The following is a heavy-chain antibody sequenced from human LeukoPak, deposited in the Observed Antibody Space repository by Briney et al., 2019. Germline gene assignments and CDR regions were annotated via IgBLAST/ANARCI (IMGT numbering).Heavy chain of an antibody. CDR2: VSGGGRDT. J-gene: IGHJ6*02. Sequence: GGSLRLSCAASGFTFSDYAMTWVRQAPGKGLEWVSGVSGGGRDTYYADSVKGRFTISRDNAKNSLYLQMNSLRAEDTAVYYCARDPYSSGWPSYYYYGMDVWGQGTTVTVSS. CDR3: ARDPYSSGWPSYYYYGMDV. CDR1: GFTFSDYA. V-gene: IGHV3-21*01. D-gene: IGHD6-19*01.